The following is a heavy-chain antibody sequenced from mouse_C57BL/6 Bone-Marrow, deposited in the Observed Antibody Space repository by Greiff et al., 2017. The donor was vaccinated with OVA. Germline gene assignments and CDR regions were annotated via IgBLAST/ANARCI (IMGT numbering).Heavy chain of an antibody. J-gene: IGHJ2*01. D-gene: IGHD1-1*01. CDR1: GFNIKNTY. CDR3: ASRYYGSSLYYFDY. V-gene: IGHV14-3*01. Sequence: VQLKESVAELVRPGASVKLSCTASGFNIKNTYMHWVKQRPEQGLEWIGRIDPANGNTKYAPKFQGKATITADTSSNTAYLQLSSLTSEDTAIYYCASRYYGSSLYYFDYWGQGTTLTVSS. CDR2: IDPANGNT.